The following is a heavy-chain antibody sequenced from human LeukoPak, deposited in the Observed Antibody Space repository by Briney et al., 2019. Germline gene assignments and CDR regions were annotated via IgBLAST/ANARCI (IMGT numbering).Heavy chain of an antibody. D-gene: IGHD3-9*01. CDR1: GYTFTSYY. V-gene: IGHV1-46*01. CDR2: INPSGGST. CDR3: AKDQRPEYFDWLGVFAY. Sequence: ASVKVSCKASGYTFTSYYMHWVRQAPGQGLEWMGIINPSGGSTSYAQKFQGRVTMTRDMSTSTVYMELSSLRSEDTAVYYCAKDQRPEYFDWLGVFAYWGQGTLVTVSS. J-gene: IGHJ4*02.